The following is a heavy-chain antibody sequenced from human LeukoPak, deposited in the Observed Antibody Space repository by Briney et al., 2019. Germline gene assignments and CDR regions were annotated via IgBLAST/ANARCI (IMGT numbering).Heavy chain of an antibody. J-gene: IGHJ4*02. CDR2: IYYTGMT. CDR1: DGATSNYF. Sequence: SETLSLTCTVPDGATSNYFWSWIRQPPGKGLEWIEYIYYTGMTNSNPSLTSRVTISMDTSKNQFSLNLRSVTAADTAIYYCARHGRMVIMSKFSTGIDQWGQGTLVTVSS. D-gene: IGHD2-8*01. V-gene: IGHV4-59*08. CDR3: ARHGRMVIMSKFSTGIDQ.